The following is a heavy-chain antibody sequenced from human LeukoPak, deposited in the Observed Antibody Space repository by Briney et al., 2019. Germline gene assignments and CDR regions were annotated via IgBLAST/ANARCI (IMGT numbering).Heavy chain of an antibody. CDR3: AKLDRWGY. CDR2: ISYDGSNK. V-gene: IGHV3-30-3*02. J-gene: IGHJ4*02. Sequence: GGSLRLSCAASGFTFSSYAMHWVRQAPGKGLEWVAVISYDGSNKYYADSVKGRFTISRDNSKNTLYLQMNSLRAEDTAVYYCAKLDRWGYWGQGTLVTVSS. CDR1: GFTFSSYA. D-gene: IGHD4-23*01.